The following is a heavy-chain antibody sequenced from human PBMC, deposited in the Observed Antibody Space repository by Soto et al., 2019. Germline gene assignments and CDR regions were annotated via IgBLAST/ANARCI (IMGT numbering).Heavy chain of an antibody. CDR2: IKGKTGGGTT. CDR1: GFTFNNAW. J-gene: IGHJ4*02. V-gene: IGHV3-15*01. CDR3: TTSRGSGNYFDH. Sequence: GGSLRLSCAASGFTFNNAWMSWVRQAPGKGLEWVGRIKGKTGGGTTDYAAPVKGRFTISRDDSKNTLYLQMNSLKTEGTAVYYCTTSRGSGNYFDHWGQGTLXT. D-gene: IGHD2-15*01.